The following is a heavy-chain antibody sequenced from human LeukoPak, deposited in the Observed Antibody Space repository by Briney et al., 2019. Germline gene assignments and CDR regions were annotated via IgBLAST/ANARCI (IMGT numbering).Heavy chain of an antibody. CDR3: ARDLEGLERYFDH. Sequence: GASVKVSCKASGYSFTGYYMHWVRQAPGQGLEWMGWINPDSGATKYAQKFQGRVTMTRDASVSTGYMELSRLTSDDTAVYYCARDLEGLERYFDHWGKGTLVTVSS. V-gene: IGHV1-2*02. D-gene: IGHD1-1*01. J-gene: IGHJ4*02. CDR2: INPDSGAT. CDR1: GYSFTGYY.